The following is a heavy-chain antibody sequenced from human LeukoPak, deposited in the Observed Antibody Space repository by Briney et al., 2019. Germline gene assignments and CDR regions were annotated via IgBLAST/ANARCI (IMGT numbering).Heavy chain of an antibody. J-gene: IGHJ4*02. CDR2: ISSSSSTI. CDR1: GFTFSSYS. V-gene: IGHV3-48*01. D-gene: IGHD3-10*01. CDR3: ARRGMVRGVITAYDY. Sequence: GGSLSLSCAASGFTFSSYSMNWVRQAPGKGLEWVSYISSSSSTIYYADSVKGRFTISRHNAKNSLYLQMNSLRAEDTALYYCARRGMVRGVITAYDYWGQGTLVTVSS.